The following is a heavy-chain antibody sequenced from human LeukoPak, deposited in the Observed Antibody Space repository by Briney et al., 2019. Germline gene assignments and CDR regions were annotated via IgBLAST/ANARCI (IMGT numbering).Heavy chain of an antibody. Sequence: SETLSLTCTVSGGSISSYYWSWSRQPPGKGLEWIGYIYYSGSTNYNPSLKSRVTISVDTSKNQFSLKLSSVTAADTAVYYCARLTDQYYYDSSGFYFDYWGQGTLVTVSS. CDR3: ARLTDQYYYDSSGFYFDY. D-gene: IGHD3-22*01. CDR1: GGSISSYY. J-gene: IGHJ4*02. V-gene: IGHV4-59*01. CDR2: IYYSGST.